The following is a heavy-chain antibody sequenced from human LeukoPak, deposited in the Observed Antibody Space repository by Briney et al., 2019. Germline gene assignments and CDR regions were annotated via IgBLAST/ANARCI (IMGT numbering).Heavy chain of an antibody. Sequence: VKLSCTGSGGTFSSYTMRGGPQAPGEGTEWMGRIIPILGTANYAQTLQGRVTITADKSTSRAYMDVSSLRSADTAGCYSARPQPHSHRLAGRLWGQGTLVTVSS. CDR2: IIPILGTA. CDR1: GGTFSSYT. D-gene: IGHD6-6*01. J-gene: IGHJ4*02. CDR3: ARPQPHSHRLAGRL. V-gene: IGHV1-69*08.